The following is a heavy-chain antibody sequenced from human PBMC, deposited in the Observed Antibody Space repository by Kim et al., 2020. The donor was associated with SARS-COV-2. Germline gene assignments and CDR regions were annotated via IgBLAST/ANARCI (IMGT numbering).Heavy chain of an antibody. V-gene: IGHV3-23*03. Sequence: GGSLRLSCAASVFTFSSYAMSWVRQSPGKGLEWVSVIYSGGTTTYYADSVKGRFTISRDNSRSTLYQQMKSLRAEDTAIYYCAKGSYSSRLIFDYWGQG. CDR1: VFTFSSYA. D-gene: IGHD2-2*01. J-gene: IGHJ4*02. CDR2: IYSGGTTT. CDR3: AKGSYSSRLIFDY.